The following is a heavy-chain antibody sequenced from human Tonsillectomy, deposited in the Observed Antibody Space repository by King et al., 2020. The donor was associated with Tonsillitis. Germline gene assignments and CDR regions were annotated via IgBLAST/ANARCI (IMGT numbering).Heavy chain of an antibody. V-gene: IGHV3-48*01. CDR2: ISGSSSPI. J-gene: IGHJ4*02. CDR3: ARGEHFDFWSGFSAFDY. CDR1: GFSFSSYS. D-gene: IGHD3-3*01. Sequence: VQLVESGGGLVQPGGSLRLSCAASGFSFSSYSMNWVRQAPGRGLEWVSYISGSSSPIYYADSVKGRFTISRDNAKNSLSLQMNSLRAEDTAVYYWARGEHFDFWSGFSAFDYWGQGTLVTVSS.